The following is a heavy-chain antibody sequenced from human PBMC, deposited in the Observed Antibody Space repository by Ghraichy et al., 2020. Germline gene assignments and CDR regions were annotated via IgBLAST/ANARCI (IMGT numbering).Heavy chain of an antibody. CDR2: ISSTTSYI. CDR3: AREGGNSLWFSNWFDP. Sequence: GGSLRLSCTASGFTFGSNAINWVRQAPGKGLEWVSSISSTTSYIYYADSVKGRFTISRDNAKNSLYLQMNSLRAEDTAVYYCAREGGNSLWFSNWFDPWGQGTLVTVSS. V-gene: IGHV3-21*01. CDR1: GFTFGSNA. J-gene: IGHJ5*02. D-gene: IGHD3-10*01.